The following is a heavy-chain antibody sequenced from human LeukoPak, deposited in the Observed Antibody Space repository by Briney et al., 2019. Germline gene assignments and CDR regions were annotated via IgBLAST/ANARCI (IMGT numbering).Heavy chain of an antibody. V-gene: IGHV3-30*04. CDR3: ARAPNGVYCTSSSCHLDY. Sequence: GGSLRLSCAASGFTFSSYAMHWVRQAPGKGLEWVAVISYDGSNKYYADSVKGRFTISRDNSKNTLYLQMNSLRAEDTAVYYCARAPNGVYCTSSSCHLDYWGQGTLVTVSS. CDR2: ISYDGSNK. J-gene: IGHJ4*02. D-gene: IGHD2-2*01. CDR1: GFTFSSYA.